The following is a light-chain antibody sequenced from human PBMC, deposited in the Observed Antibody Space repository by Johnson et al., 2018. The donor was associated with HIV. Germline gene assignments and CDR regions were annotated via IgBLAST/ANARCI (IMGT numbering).Light chain of an antibody. J-gene: IGLJ1*01. V-gene: IGLV1-51*01. Sequence: QSVLTQPPSVSAAPGQKVTISCSGSSSNIRNNYVSWYQQLPGTAPKLLIYDNNKRPSGIPDRFSGSKSGTSATLGITGLQPGDETYYNSGTWGSSMGAYVFGTGTKVTVL. CDR3: GTWGSSMGAYV. CDR2: DNN. CDR1: SSNIRNNY.